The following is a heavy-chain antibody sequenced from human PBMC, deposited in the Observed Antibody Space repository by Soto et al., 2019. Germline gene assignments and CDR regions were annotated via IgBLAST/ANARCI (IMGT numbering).Heavy chain of an antibody. Sequence: GASVKVSCKASGYTFTSYGISWVRQAPGQGLEWMGWISAYNGNTNYAQKFQGWVTMTRDTSISTVYMELSRLRSDDTAVYYCAREYSYGDAYGMDVWGQGTTVTVSS. D-gene: IGHD5-18*01. CDR3: AREYSYGDAYGMDV. J-gene: IGHJ6*02. CDR1: GYTFTSYG. CDR2: ISAYNGNT. V-gene: IGHV1-18*01.